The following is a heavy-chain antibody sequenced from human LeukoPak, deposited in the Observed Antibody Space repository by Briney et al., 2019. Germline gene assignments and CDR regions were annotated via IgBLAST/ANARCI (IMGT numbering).Heavy chain of an antibody. CDR1: GFTFSTYS. J-gene: IGHJ4*02. D-gene: IGHD3-22*01. CDR3: VGNYYDSSGLDY. V-gene: IGHV3-21*01. CDR2: ISSSGAYI. Sequence: PGGSLRLSCAASGFTFSTYSMNWVRQAPGKGLECVSSISSSGAYIYYADSVKGRFTICRDNAKKSLYLQMNSLRAEDTAIYYCVGNYYDSSGLDYWGQGTLVTVSS.